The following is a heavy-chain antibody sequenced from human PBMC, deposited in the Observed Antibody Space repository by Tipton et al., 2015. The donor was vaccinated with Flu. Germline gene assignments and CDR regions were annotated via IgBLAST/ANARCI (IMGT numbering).Heavy chain of an antibody. CDR1: GFIFSSYS. D-gene: IGHD3-22*01. J-gene: IGHJ6*02. Sequence: SLRLSCTASGFIFSSYSMNWVRQTPGRGLEWISSITSSTSYIYYADSVRGRFTISRDNAKGTLYLQMSSLRAEDTAVYYCARDYDSSSYSHYSPMAVWGQGTTVTVSS. CDR3: ARDYDSSSYSHYSPMAV. V-gene: IGHV3-21*01. CDR2: ITSSTSYI.